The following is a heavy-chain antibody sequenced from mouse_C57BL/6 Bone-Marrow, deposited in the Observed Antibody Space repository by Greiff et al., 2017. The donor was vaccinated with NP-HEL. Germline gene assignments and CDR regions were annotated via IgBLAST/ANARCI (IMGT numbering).Heavy chain of an antibody. CDR3: ARGGSTVVAPDY. Sequence: LQQPGAELVKPGASVKMSCKASGYTFTSYWITWVKQRPGQGLEWIGDIYPGSGSTNYNEKFKSKATLTVDTSSSTAYMQLSSLTSEDSAVYYCARGGSTVVAPDYWGQGTTLTVSS. CDR1: GYTFTSYW. CDR2: IYPGSGST. V-gene: IGHV1-55*01. J-gene: IGHJ2*01. D-gene: IGHD1-1*01.